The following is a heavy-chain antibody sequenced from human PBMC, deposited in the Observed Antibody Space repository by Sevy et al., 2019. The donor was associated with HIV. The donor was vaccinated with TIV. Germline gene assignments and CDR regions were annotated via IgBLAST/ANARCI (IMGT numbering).Heavy chain of an antibody. CDR2: IKSKTDGGTT. J-gene: IGHJ4*02. D-gene: IGHD2-21*02. CDR1: GFTFSNAW. CDR3: TTVVGYCGGDCYPPFDY. V-gene: IGHV3-15*01. Sequence: GGSLRLSCAASGFTFSNAWMSWVRQAPGKGLEWVGRIKSKTDGGTTDYAEPVKGRLTISSDDSKNTLYLQMNRLKTEDTAVYYCTTVVGYCGGDCYPPFDYWGQGTLVTVSS.